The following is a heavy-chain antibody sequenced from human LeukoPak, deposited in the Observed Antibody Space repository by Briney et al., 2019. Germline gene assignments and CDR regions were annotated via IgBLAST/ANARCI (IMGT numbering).Heavy chain of an antibody. D-gene: IGHD1-26*01. CDR2: IYYSGST. CDR3: ARGASGSYFWFDP. CDR1: GGSISSYY. J-gene: IGHJ5*02. V-gene: IGHV4-59*01. Sequence: KPSATLSLTCPVSGGSISSYYWSWIRQPPGKGLERIGYIYYSGSTNYNPSLKSRVTISVDTSKNHFSLKLSSVTAADTAVYYCARGASGSYFWFDPWGQGTLVTVSS.